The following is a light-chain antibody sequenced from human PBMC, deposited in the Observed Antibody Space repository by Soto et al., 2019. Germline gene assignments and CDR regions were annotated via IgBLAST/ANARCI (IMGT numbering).Light chain of an antibody. Sequence: EIVLTQSPGTLSLSPGERATLSCRASQSVSSSYLAWYQQKPGQAPRLLIYGASISATGIPDRFSGSGSGTDFTLTISRLEPEDFAVYYGQQYGSSPGTFGQGTKVEIK. V-gene: IGKV3-20*01. CDR1: QSVSSSY. CDR3: QQYGSSPGT. J-gene: IGKJ1*01. CDR2: GAS.